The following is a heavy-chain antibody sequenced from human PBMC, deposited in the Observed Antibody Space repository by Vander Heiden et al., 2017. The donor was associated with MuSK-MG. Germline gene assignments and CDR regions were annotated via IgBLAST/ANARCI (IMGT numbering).Heavy chain of an antibody. D-gene: IGHD6-13*01. V-gene: IGHV3-23*01. J-gene: IGHJ4*02. CDR2: ISGSGGNT. CDR1: GFTFSSYG. CDR3: ARDTSSWYY. Sequence: EVQLLESGGGLVQPGGSLRLSCAASGFTFSSYGMNWVRQAPGTGLEWVSGISGSGGNTSYAEFVKGRFTISRDNSKNTLYLQMNSLRAEDTAVYYCARDTSSWYYWGPGTLVTVSS.